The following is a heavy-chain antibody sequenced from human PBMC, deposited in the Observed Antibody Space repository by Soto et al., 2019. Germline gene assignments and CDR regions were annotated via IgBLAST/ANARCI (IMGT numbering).Heavy chain of an antibody. CDR1: GQSFSGHS. J-gene: IGHJ4*02. Sequence: QVQLQQWGAGLVKPSETLSLSCAVYGQSFSGHSWAWIRPPPGKGLEWIGEINESGSTYYNPSLKRRVTISTDTSKNQFSLKLSSVSAADTAAYFCARGSGIVALPGELEDVNYDYWGQGTLVNVSS. V-gene: IGHV4-34*01. CDR2: INESGST. D-gene: IGHD1-1*01. CDR3: ARGSGIVALPGELEDVNYDY.